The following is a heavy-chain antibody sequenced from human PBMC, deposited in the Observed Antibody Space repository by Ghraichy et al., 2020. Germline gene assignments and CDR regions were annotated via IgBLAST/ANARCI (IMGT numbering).Heavy chain of an antibody. V-gene: IGHV3-43*02. CDR1: GFTFDDYA. CDR3: AKLPSVGATGWPFDY. CDR2: ISGDGGST. J-gene: IGHJ4*02. Sequence: LSLTCAASGFTFDDYAMHWVRQAPGKGLEWVSLISGDGGSTYYADSVKGRFTISRDNSKNSLYLQMNSLRTEDTALYYCAKLPSVGATGWPFDYWGQGTLVTVSS. D-gene: IGHD1-26*01.